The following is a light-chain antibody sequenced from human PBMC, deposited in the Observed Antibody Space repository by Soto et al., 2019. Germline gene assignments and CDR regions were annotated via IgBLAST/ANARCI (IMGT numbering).Light chain of an antibody. Sequence: DIQMTQSPSSLSASVGDRVTITCRASQGISNFLAWYQQKPGKVPKLLISAASTLQSGVPSRFSGSGSGTDFTLTITSLQHEDVATYYCQQYSSVITFGQGTRLEIK. V-gene: IGKV1-27*01. CDR2: AAS. CDR3: QQYSSVIT. CDR1: QGISNF. J-gene: IGKJ5*01.